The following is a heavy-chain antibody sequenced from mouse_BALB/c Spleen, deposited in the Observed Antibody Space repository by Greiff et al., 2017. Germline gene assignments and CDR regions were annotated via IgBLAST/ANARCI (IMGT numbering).Heavy chain of an antibody. D-gene: IGHD2-14*01. CDR2: ISYSGST. CDR3: ASSPYYRYDGFAY. V-gene: IGHV3-2*02. CDR1: GYSITSDYA. Sequence: EVKLVESGPGLVKPSQSLSLTCTVTGYSITSDYAWNWIRQFPGNKLEWMGYISYSGSTSYNPSLKSRISITRDTSKNQFFLQLNSVTTEDTATYYCASSPYYRYDGFAYWGQGTLVTVSA. J-gene: IGHJ3*01.